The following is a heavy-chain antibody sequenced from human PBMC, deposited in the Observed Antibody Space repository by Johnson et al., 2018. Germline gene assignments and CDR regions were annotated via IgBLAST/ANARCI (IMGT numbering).Heavy chain of an antibody. J-gene: IGHJ1*01. V-gene: IGHV4-59*01. Sequence: QVQLQESGPGLVKPSDTLSLMCTVSGGSISSYYYHWIRQSPGKGLEWIGYMYHSGGTNYNPSLNGRVTISLDTFKNQFSLKLSSVTAAATVVYYCARGRGTGSYSQAYLDHWGQGTLVTVSS. CDR1: GGSISSYY. CDR3: ARGRGTGSYSQAYLDH. CDR2: MYHSGGT. D-gene: IGHD3-3*02.